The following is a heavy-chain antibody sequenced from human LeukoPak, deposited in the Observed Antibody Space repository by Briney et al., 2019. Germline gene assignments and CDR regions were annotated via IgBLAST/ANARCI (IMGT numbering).Heavy chain of an antibody. CDR1: GFTFSDYY. V-gene: IGHV3-53*01. CDR2: IYSGGSI. J-gene: IGHJ3*02. Sequence: GGSLRLSCAASGFTFSDYYMTWVRQAPGKGLEWVSVIYSGGSIYYADSVKGRFTISRDNSRNTLYLQMNSLRAEDTAVYYCARALNGFDIWGPGTLVTVSS. CDR3: ARALNGFDI.